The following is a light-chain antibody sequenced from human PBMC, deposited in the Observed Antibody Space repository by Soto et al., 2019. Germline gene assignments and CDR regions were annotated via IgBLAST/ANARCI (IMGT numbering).Light chain of an antibody. CDR3: SSYTNSGTFV. J-gene: IGLJ1*01. CDR1: NSDLNY. CDR2: AVS. Sequence: QSVLTQPASVSGAPGQSITISCTGTNSDLNYVSWHQQHPGEAPKLVIYAVSDRPSGVSIRFSGSKSGDTASLTLSGLQAEDEADYYCSSYTNSGTFVFGTGTKVTVL. V-gene: IGLV2-14*01.